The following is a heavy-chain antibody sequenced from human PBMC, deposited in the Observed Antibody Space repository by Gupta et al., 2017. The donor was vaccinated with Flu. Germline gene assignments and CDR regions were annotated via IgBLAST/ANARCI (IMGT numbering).Heavy chain of an antibody. CDR2: IYYSGST. J-gene: IGHJ6*02. D-gene: IGHD4-17*01. CDR3: ARHMPPTVTYYYYGMDV. V-gene: IGHV4-39*01. CDR1: GGSISSSSYY. Sequence: QLQLQESGPGLVKPSETLSLTCTVSGGSISSSSYYWGWIRQPPGKGLEWIGSIYYSGSTYYNPSLKSRVTISVDTSKNQFSLKLSSVTAADTAVYYCARHMPPTVTYYYYGMDVWGQGTTVTVSS.